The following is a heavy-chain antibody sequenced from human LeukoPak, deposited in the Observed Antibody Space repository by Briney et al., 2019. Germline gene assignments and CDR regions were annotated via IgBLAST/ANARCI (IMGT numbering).Heavy chain of an antibody. J-gene: IGHJ4*02. V-gene: IGHV3-23*01. CDR1: GFTFDDYA. CDR2: ISGSGGST. CDR3: AGSSGYYYNY. D-gene: IGHD3-22*01. Sequence: GRSLRLSCAASGFTFDDYAMHWVRQAPGKGLEWVSAISGSGGSTYYADSVKGRFTISRDNSKNTLYLQMNSLRAEDTAVYYCAGSSGYYYNYWGQGTLVTVSS.